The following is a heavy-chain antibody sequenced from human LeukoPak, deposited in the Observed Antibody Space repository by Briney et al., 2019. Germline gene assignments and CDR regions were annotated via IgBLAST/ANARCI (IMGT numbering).Heavy chain of an antibody. CDR2: IYYSGST. J-gene: IGHJ4*02. CDR1: GGSLSSYY. V-gene: IGHV4-59*01. D-gene: IGHD3-9*01. CDR3: ARGDYDILTYYFDY. Sequence: PSETLSLTCTVSGGSLSSYYWSWIRQPPGKGLEWIGYIYYSGSTNYNPSLKSRVTISVDTSKNQFSLKLSSVTAADTAVYYCARGDYDILTYYFDYWGQGTLVTVSS.